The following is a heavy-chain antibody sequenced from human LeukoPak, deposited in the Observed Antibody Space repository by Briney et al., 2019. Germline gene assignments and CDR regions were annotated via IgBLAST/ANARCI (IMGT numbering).Heavy chain of an antibody. V-gene: IGHV3-66*01. CDR3: AGYGGRYPYYMDV. CDR1: GFTFRSNY. D-gene: IGHD1-26*01. Sequence: PGGSLRLSCAASGFTFRSNYMTWVRQAPGKGLEWVSVMYTLGNTYYADSVRGRFTISRDNSKNTLYLQMNSLRAEDTAVYYCAGYGGRYPYYMDVWGKGTTVTISS. J-gene: IGHJ6*03. CDR2: MYTLGNT.